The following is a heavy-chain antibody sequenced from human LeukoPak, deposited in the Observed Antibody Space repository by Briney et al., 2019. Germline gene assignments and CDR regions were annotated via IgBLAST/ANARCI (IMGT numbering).Heavy chain of an antibody. Sequence: SQTLSLTCAISGDSVSSNSAAWNWIRQSPSRGLEWLGRTYYRSKWYNDYAVSVKSRITINPDTSKNQFSLKLSSVTAADTAVYYCARRTRSGSYGGYYFDYWGQGTLVTVSS. V-gene: IGHV6-1*01. CDR1: GDSVSSNSAA. CDR3: ARRTRSGSYGGYYFDY. J-gene: IGHJ4*02. D-gene: IGHD1-26*01. CDR2: TYYRSKWYN.